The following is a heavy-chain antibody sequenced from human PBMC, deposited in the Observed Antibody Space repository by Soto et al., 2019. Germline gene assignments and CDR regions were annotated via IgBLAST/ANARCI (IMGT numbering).Heavy chain of an antibody. V-gene: IGHV4-59*01. CDR2: IYYSGST. D-gene: IGHD2-21*02. J-gene: IGHJ4*02. CDR3: ARVRKESDHCGFDS. CDR1: GGPISSYY. Sequence: SGTLALTCTVSGGPISSYYWSWVRQPPGKGLEWIGYIYYSGSTNYNPSLKSRVTMSVDTSKNQFSLKLSSVTAAVTAVYYCARVRKESDHCGFDSWGQGTLVTVSS.